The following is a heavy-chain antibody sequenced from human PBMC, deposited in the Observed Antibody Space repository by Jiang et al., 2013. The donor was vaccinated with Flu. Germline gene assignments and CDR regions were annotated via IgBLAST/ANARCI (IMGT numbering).Heavy chain of an antibody. CDR2: INPSGGST. CDR1: GYTFTSYG. J-gene: IGHJ4*02. CDR3: ARGRIAAAGITPY. D-gene: IGHD6-13*01. Sequence: GAEVKKPGASVKVSCKASGYTFTSYGISWVRQAPGQGLEWMGIINPSGGSTSYAQKFQGRVTMTRNTSISTAYMELSSLRSEDTAVYYCARGRIAAAGITPYWGQGTLVTVSS. V-gene: IGHV1-46*01.